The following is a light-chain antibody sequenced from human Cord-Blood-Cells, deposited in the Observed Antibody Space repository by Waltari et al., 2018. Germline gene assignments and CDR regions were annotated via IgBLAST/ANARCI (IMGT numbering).Light chain of an antibody. CDR1: QSISSY. V-gene: IGKV1-39*01. J-gene: IGKJ4*01. Sequence: DIQMTQSPSSLSASVGDRVPITCRASQSISSYLNWYQQKPGKAPKLLIYAASSLQSGVPSSFSGSGSGTDFTLTISSLQPEDFATYYCQQSYSTLTFGGGTKVEIK. CDR2: AAS. CDR3: QQSYSTLT.